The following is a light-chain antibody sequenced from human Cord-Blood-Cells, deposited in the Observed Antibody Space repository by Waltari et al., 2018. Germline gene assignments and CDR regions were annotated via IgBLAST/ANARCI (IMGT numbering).Light chain of an antibody. CDR3: QQYNNWPPLT. Sequence: EIVLKQSPATLYVSPGERATLSCRASQSVSSNLAWYQQKTGQAPRLLIYGASTRATGIPARFSGSGSGTEFTLTISSLQSEDFAVYYCQQYNNWPPLTFGGGTKVEIK. CDR2: GAS. CDR1: QSVSSN. J-gene: IGKJ4*01. V-gene: IGKV3-15*01.